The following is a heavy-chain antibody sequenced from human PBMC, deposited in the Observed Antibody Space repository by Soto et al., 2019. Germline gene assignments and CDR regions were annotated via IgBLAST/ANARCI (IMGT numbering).Heavy chain of an antibody. V-gene: IGHV2-5*02. CDR1: GFSLSSSGVG. J-gene: IGHJ6*02. D-gene: IGHD2-15*01. CDR3: AHKGGRGAAMDV. CDR2: IYWDDDV. Sequence: QITLKESGPPLVKPTQTLTLTCTFSGFSLSSSGVGVGWIRQPPGKALEWLTLIYWDDDVRYSPSLKSRLTITKHTYKTHVFLTLTTMDPVDTATYFFAHKGGRGAAMDVWGQGTTVTVSS.